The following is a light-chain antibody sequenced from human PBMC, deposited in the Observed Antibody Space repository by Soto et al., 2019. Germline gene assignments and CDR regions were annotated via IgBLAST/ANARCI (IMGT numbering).Light chain of an antibody. J-gene: IGKJ2*01. CDR1: QSVSSY. Sequence: DIVLTQSPATLSLSPGERATLSCRASQSVSSYLAWYQQKPGQAPRLLIYDASNRATGIPARFSGSGSGTVFTLTISSLGHEDSAVYYCHQRINSPRTFGQGTKLEIK. CDR2: DAS. CDR3: HQRINSPRT. V-gene: IGKV3-11*01.